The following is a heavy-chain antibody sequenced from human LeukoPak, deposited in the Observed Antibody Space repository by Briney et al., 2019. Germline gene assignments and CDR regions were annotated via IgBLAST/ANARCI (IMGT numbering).Heavy chain of an antibody. CDR1: GGTFSSYA. CDR2: FDPEDGET. V-gene: IGHV1-24*01. J-gene: IGHJ4*02. D-gene: IGHD2-2*01. CDR3: ATVLVVVIERYFDY. Sequence: ASVKVSCKASGGTFSSYAISWVRQAPGQGLEWMGGFDPEDGETIYAQKFQGRVTMTEDTSTDTAYMELSSLRPEDTAVYYCATVLVVVIERYFDYWGQGTLVTVSS.